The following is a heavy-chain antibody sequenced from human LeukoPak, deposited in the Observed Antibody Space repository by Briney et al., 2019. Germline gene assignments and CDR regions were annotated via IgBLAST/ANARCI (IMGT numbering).Heavy chain of an antibody. Sequence: ASVKVSCKASGFTFSGYYMHWVRQAPGQGLGWMAWISPNSGGTNYVQKFQGRVTVTRDTSISTDYMEISGLTSDDMALYYCAREPSGSGGYDYWGQGTLVTVSS. CDR2: ISPNSGGT. V-gene: IGHV1-2*02. J-gene: IGHJ4*02. CDR1: GFTFSGYY. CDR3: AREPSGSGGYDY. D-gene: IGHD3-10*01.